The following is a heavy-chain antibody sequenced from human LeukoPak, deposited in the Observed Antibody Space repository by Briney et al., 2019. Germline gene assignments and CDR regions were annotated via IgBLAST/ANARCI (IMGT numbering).Heavy chain of an antibody. Sequence: SETLSLTCAVYGGSFSGYYWSWIRQPPGKGLEWIGEINHSGSTNYNPSLKSRVTISVDTSKNQFSLKLSSVTAADMAVYYCASSLNCSSTSCSKDYWGQGTLVTVSS. CDR3: ASSLNCSSTSCSKDY. CDR2: INHSGST. V-gene: IGHV4-34*01. J-gene: IGHJ4*02. CDR1: GGSFSGYY. D-gene: IGHD2-2*01.